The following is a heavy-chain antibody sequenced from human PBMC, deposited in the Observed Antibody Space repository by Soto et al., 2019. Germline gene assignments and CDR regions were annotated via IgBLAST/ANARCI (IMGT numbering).Heavy chain of an antibody. V-gene: IGHV3-23*01. J-gene: IGHJ4*02. CDR2: ISGSGGST. Sequence: PGGSLRLSCAASGFTFSSYAMSWVRQAPGKGLEWVSAISGSGGSTYYADSVKGRFTISRDNSKNTLYLQMNSLRAEDTAVYYCAKSPLNGGYSYYFDYWGQGTLVTVSS. CDR3: AKSPLNGGYSYYFDY. D-gene: IGHD5-12*01. CDR1: GFTFSSYA.